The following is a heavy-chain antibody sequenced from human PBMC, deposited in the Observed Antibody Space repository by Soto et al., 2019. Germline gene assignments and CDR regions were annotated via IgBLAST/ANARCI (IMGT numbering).Heavy chain of an antibody. CDR3: ARQIYDSDTGPNFQYYFDT. Sequence: GESLKISCKGSGYSFAGYWITWVRQKPGKGLEWMGRIDPSDSQTYYSPSFRGHVTISVTKSITTVFLQWSSLRASDTAMYYCARQIYDSDTGPNFQYYFDTWGQGTPVTVSS. J-gene: IGHJ4*02. V-gene: IGHV5-10-1*01. CDR2: IDPSDSQT. D-gene: IGHD3-22*01. CDR1: GYSFAGYW.